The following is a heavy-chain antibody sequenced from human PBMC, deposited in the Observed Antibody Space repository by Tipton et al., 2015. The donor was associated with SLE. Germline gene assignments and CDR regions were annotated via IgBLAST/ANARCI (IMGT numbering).Heavy chain of an antibody. CDR3: ATHRVTGTDPFDY. D-gene: IGHD1-20*01. CDR1: GGSFSGYY. J-gene: IGHJ4*02. CDR2: IKYSGST. Sequence: TLSLTCAVYGGSFSGYYWNWIRQPPGKGLEWIGEIKYSGSTNYNWSLKSRVAISIDTSKNHFSLRLNSVTAADTAMYYCATHRVTGTDPFDYWGQGTLVTVSS. V-gene: IGHV4-34*01.